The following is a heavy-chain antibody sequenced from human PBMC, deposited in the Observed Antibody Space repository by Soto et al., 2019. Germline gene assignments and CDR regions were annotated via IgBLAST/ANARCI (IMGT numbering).Heavy chain of an antibody. J-gene: IGHJ1*01. Sequence: ASVKVSCKASGYTFTSYAMHWVRQAPGQRLEWMGWINAGNGNTKYSQKFQGRVTITRGTSASTAYMELSSLRSEDTAVYYCARDNTPGYGGNSGGEYFQHWGQGTLVTVSS. CDR1: GYTFTSYA. CDR3: ARDNTPGYGGNSGGEYFQH. CDR2: INAGNGNT. D-gene: IGHD4-17*01. V-gene: IGHV1-3*01.